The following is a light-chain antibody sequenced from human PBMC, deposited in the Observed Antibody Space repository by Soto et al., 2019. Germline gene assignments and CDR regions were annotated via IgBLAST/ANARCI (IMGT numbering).Light chain of an antibody. CDR1: GAGYD. CDR3: PIYDGSLSGWV. CDR2: GNN. Sequence: QSVLTQPPSVSGAPGQRVTISCFGAGYDVHRYPQLSETAPKVLIYGNNNRTSGVPARFSGSKSGTSASLAITGLQSEGEDVYYCPIYDGSLSGWVFGGGTKLTVL. V-gene: IGLV1-40*01. J-gene: IGLJ3*02.